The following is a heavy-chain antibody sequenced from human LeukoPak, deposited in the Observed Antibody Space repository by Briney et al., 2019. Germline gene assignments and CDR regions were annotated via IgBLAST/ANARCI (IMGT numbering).Heavy chain of an antibody. D-gene: IGHD1-26*01. CDR1: GGSFSGYY. V-gene: IGHV4-34*01. J-gene: IGHJ4*02. Sequence: SETLSLTCAVYGGSFSGYYWSWIRQPPGKGLEWIGEINHSGSTNYNPSLKSRVTISVDTSKNQFSLKLSSVTAADTAVYYCARGLGRWYSGSYYGYWGQGTLVTVSS. CDR2: INHSGST. CDR3: ARGLGRWYSGSYYGY.